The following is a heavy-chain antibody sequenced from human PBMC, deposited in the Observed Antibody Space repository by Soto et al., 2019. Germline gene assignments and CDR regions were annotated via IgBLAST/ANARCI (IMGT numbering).Heavy chain of an antibody. CDR3: ASVASSSLHFDY. J-gene: IGHJ4*02. Sequence: GGSLRLSCAASGFTVSSNYMSWVRQAPGKGLEWVSVIYSGGSTYYADSVKGRFTISRDNSKNTLYLQMNSLRAEDTAVYYCASVASSSLHFDYWGQGTLVTVSS. V-gene: IGHV3-53*01. D-gene: IGHD6-13*01. CDR2: IYSGGST. CDR1: GFTVSSNY.